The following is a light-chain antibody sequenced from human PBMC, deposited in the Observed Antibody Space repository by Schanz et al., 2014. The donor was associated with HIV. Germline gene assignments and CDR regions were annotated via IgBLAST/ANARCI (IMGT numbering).Light chain of an antibody. CDR1: SSDVGGHNY. CDR3: SSYAGSNNLV. V-gene: IGLV2-8*01. J-gene: IGLJ2*01. Sequence: QSVLTQPPSVSAAPGQRVTISCTGTSSDVGGHNYVSWYQHHPGKAPKLIIFEVSERPSGVPDRFSGSKSGNTASLTVSGLQAEDEADYYCSSYAGSNNLVFGGGTKLAVL. CDR2: EVS.